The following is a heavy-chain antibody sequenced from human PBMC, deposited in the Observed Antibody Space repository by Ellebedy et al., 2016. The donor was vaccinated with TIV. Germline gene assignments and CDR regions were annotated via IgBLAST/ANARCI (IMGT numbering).Heavy chain of an antibody. D-gene: IGHD3-10*01. J-gene: IGHJ6*02. V-gene: IGHV1-69*06. CDR2: IIPIFGTA. CDR1: GGTFSSYA. CDR3: APLWFGELSHLNPQYGMDV. Sequence: SVKVSXKASGGTFSSYAISWVRQAPGQGLEWMGGIIPIFGTANYAQKFQGRVTITADKSTSTAYMELSSLRSEDTAVYYCAPLWFGELSHLNPQYGMDVWGQGTTVTVSS.